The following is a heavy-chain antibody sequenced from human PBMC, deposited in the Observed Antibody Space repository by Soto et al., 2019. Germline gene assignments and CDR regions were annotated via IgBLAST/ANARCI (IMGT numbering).Heavy chain of an antibody. J-gene: IGHJ6*02. V-gene: IGHV4-59*08. Sequence: QVQLQESGPGLVKPSETLSLTCTVSGGSISSYYWSWIRQPPGKGLEWIGYIYYSGSTNYNPSLKSRVTISVDTSKNQFSLKLSSMTAADTAVYYCARVFYYGAESGMDVWGQGTTVTVSS. CDR2: IYYSGST. D-gene: IGHD3-10*01. CDR3: ARVFYYGAESGMDV. CDR1: GGSISSYY.